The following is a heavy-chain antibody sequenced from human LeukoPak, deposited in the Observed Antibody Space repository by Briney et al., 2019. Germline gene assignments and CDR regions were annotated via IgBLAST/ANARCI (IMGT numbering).Heavy chain of an antibody. D-gene: IGHD3-10*02. CDR1: GFTFSSYE. J-gene: IGHJ6*04. CDR3: AELGITMIGGV. V-gene: IGHV3-48*03. CDR2: ISSSGSTI. Sequence: GGSLRLSCAASGFTFSSYEMNWVRQAPGKGLEWVSYISSSGSTIYYADSVKGRFTISRDNAKNSLYLQMNSLRAEDTAVYYCAELGITMIGGVWSKGTTVTISS.